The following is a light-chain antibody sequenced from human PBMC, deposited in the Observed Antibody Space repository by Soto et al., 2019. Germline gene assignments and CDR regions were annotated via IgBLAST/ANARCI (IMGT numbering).Light chain of an antibody. V-gene: IGKV3-15*01. CDR2: DTS. CDR1: QGIGDT. CDR3: QPYNNWPLT. Sequence: EVVMTQSPATLSVSQGEGVTLSRRASQGIGDTLAWYQNKTGQNPRLIIYDTSTRATGVPARFSGSRSGPEFNLTINRLQPEDCAIYECQPYNNWPLTFGEGTKVDIK. J-gene: IGKJ4*01.